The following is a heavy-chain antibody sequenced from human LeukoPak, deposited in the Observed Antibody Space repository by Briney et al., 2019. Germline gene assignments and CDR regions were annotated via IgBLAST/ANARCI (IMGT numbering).Heavy chain of an antibody. CDR3: ARDQTYYYGSGRYYYGMDV. CDR2: IYYSGST. V-gene: IGHV4-59*01. Sequence: SETLSLTCTVSGGSISSYYWSWIRQPPGKGLEWIGYIYYSGSTNYNPSLKSRATISVDTSKNQFSLKLSSVTAADTAVYYCARDQTYYYGSGRYYYGMDVWGKGTTVTVSS. D-gene: IGHD3-10*01. CDR1: GGSISSYY. J-gene: IGHJ6*04.